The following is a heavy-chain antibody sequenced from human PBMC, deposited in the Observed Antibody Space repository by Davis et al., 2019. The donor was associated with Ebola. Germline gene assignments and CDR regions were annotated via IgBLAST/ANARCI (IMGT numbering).Heavy chain of an antibody. Sequence: ASVKVSCKASGYSFTTYGISWVRQAPGQRLEWMGWINAANGNTKYSQSFQGRVTITRDTSARTAYLEVTSLTSEDTAVYYCAREWQNYYSYWGQGTLVTVSS. CDR3: AREWQNYYSY. CDR1: GYSFTTYG. V-gene: IGHV1-3*01. CDR2: INAANGNT. D-gene: IGHD2-21*02. J-gene: IGHJ4*02.